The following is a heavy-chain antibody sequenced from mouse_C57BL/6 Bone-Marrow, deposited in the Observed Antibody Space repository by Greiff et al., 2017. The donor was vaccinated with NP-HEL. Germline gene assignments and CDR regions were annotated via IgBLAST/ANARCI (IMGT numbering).Heavy chain of an antibody. Sequence: VQLQQSGPELVKPGDSVKISCKASGYSFTGYFMNWVMQSHGKSLEWIGRINPYNGDTFYNQKFKGKATLTVDKSSSTAHMELRRLTSEDSAVYDSARGGRSYFDYWGQGTTLTVSS. CDR2: INPYNGDT. CDR1: GYSFTGYF. CDR3: ARGGRSYFDY. J-gene: IGHJ2*01. V-gene: IGHV1-20*01.